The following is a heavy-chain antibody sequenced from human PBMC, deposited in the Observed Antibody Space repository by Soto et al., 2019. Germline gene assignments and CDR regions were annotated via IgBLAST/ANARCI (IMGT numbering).Heavy chain of an antibody. J-gene: IGHJ4*02. D-gene: IGHD3-22*01. CDR2: IHYSGGA. CDR3: VGGYPWVGFDY. Sequence: QLQLQESGPGLVKPSETLSLTCTVSGGSIGTSGYYWGWIRQPPGKGLEWIGNIHYSGGASYSPSPKXRXTXSXXTSKNESSLTLTSVTAADAAVYICVGGYPWVGFDYWGQGTLVTVSS. V-gene: IGHV4-39*01. CDR1: GGSIGTSGYY.